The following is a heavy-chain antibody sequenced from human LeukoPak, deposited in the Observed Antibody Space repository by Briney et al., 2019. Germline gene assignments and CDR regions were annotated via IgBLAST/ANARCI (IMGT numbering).Heavy chain of an antibody. V-gene: IGHV4-4*07. CDR2: LHSSGGT. J-gene: IGHJ4*02. CDR1: GGSISAYY. Sequence: PSETLSLTCVVSGGSISAYYWNWIRQPAGKGLEWIGRLHSSGGTTSNPSLMSRATMSLDTSRNHFSLNLTSVTAADTAIYYCATMSGESSDFDHWGQGTLVTVSS. CDR3: ATMSGESSDFDH.